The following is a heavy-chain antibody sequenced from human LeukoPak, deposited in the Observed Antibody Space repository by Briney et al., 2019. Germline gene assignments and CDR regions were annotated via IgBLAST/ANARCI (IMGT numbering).Heavy chain of an antibody. CDR3: ARTYSSGSYFDY. J-gene: IGHJ4*02. D-gene: IGHD6-19*01. CDR1: GYTFTGYY. Sequence: ASVKVSCKASGYTFTGYYMHWVRQAPGQGLEWMGWINPNSGGTNYAQKLQGRVTMTTDTSTSTAYMELGSLRSDDTAVYYCARTYSSGSYFDYWGQGTLVTVSS. V-gene: IGHV1-2*02. CDR2: INPNSGGT.